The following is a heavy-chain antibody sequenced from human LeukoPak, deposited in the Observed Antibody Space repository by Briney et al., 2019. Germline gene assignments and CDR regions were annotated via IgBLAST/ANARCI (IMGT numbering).Heavy chain of an antibody. D-gene: IGHD6-19*01. CDR2: ISSSGSTI. CDR1: GFTFSSYS. CDR3: ARDRFGGWSSGGFDY. V-gene: IGHV3-48*04. J-gene: IGHJ4*02. Sequence: GGSLRLSCAASGFTFSSYSMNWVRQAPGKGLEWVSYISSSGSTIYYADSVKGRFTISRDNAKNSLYLQMNSLRAEDTAVYYCARDRFGGWSSGGFDYWGQGTLVTVSS.